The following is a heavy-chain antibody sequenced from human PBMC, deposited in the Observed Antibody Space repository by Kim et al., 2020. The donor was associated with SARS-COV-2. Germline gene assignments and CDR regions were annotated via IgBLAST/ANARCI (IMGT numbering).Heavy chain of an antibody. V-gene: IGHV4-34*01. D-gene: IGHD3-10*01. CDR2: INHSGST. J-gene: IGHJ4*02. CDR1: GGSFSGYY. CDR3: ARGNTMVRGVHLDY. Sequence: SETLSLTCAVYGGSFSGYYWSWIRQPPGKGLEWIGEINHSGSTNYNPSLKSRVTISVDTSKNQFSLKLSSVTAADTAVYYCARGNTMVRGVHLDYWGQGT.